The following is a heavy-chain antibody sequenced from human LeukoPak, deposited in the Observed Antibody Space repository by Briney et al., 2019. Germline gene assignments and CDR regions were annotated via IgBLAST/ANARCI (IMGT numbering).Heavy chain of an antibody. CDR3: AKGDSSGYYRGDDAFDI. CDR2: ISWNSGSI. Sequence: GGSLRLSCAASGVTFDDYAMHWVRQAPGKGLEWVSGISWNSGSIGYADSVKGRFTISRDNAKNSLYLQMNSLRDEDMALYYCAKGDSSGYYRGDDAFDIWGQGTMVTVSS. CDR1: GVTFDDYA. J-gene: IGHJ3*02. V-gene: IGHV3-9*03. D-gene: IGHD3-22*01.